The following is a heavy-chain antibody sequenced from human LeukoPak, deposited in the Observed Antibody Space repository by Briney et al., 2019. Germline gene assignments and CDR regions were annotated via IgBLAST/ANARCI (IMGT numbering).Heavy chain of an antibody. CDR2: ISYDGSNK. CDR1: GHMFSSYG. V-gene: IGHV3-30*18. Sequence: GGSLRLSCAASGHMFSSYGMHWVRQAPGKGLEWLAHISYDGSNKYYADSLKGRFTISRDNSMYTLYLQMNGLRAEDTAVYYCAKDGPYFYYGMDVWGQGTMVTVS. CDR3: AKDGPYFYYGMDV. J-gene: IGHJ6*02.